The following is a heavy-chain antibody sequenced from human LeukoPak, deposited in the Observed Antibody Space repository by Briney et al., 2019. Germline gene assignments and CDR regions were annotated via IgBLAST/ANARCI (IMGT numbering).Heavy chain of an antibody. CDR1: GFTFSSYW. D-gene: IGHD3-10*01. V-gene: IGHV3-7*04. CDR3: ARDPYYGSGSQGY. J-gene: IGHJ4*02. Sequence: GGSLRLSCAASGFTFSSYWMSWVRQAPGKGLEWVANIKQDGSEKYYVDSVKGRFTISRDNAKNSLYLQMNSLRAEDTAVYYCARDPYYGSGSQGYWGQGTLVTVSS. CDR2: IKQDGSEK.